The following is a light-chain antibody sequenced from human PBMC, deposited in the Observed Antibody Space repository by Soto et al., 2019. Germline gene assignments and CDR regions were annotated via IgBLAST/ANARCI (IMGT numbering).Light chain of an antibody. CDR3: QQYNNWPRT. CDR1: QSVSSN. Sequence: EIAMTQSPATLSVSPGERATLSCRASQSVSSNLAWYQQKPGQAPRLLIYGASTRATGIPARFSGSGSGTDFTLTISSLQSEDFAVYYCQQYNNWPRTFGQGSKVEIK. CDR2: GAS. J-gene: IGKJ1*01. V-gene: IGKV3-15*01.